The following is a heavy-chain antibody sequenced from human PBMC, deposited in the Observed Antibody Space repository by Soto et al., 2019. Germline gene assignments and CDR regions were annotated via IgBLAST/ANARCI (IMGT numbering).Heavy chain of an antibody. CDR2: INHSGST. CDR1: SGSFSGYY. Sequence: SETLSLTCAVYSGSFSGYYWSWIRQPPGKGLEWIGEINHSGSTNYNPSLKSRVTISVDTSKNQFSLKLSSVTAADTAVYYCASGSSDYFWYFDLWGRGTLVTVSS. J-gene: IGHJ2*01. D-gene: IGHD4-17*01. V-gene: IGHV4-34*01. CDR3: ASGSSDYFWYFDL.